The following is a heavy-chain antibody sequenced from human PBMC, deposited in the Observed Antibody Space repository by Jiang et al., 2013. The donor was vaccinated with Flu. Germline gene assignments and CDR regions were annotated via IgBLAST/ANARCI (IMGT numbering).Heavy chain of an antibody. D-gene: IGHD1-26*01. Sequence: GPGLVKPSETLSLTRTVSGGSINSYYWSWIRQPPGRALEWIGYIYYSGTTKYNPSLKSRVTISVDTSKNQFSLKLNSVTAADTALYYCARDPRGVGGTLGFDYWGQGTLVTVSS. CDR3: ARDPRGVGGTLGFDY. J-gene: IGHJ4*02. CDR1: GGSINSYY. V-gene: IGHV4-59*01. CDR2: IYYSGTT.